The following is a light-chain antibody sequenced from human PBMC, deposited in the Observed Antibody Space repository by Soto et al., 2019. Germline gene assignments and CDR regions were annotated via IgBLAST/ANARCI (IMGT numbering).Light chain of an antibody. V-gene: IGLV2-8*01. J-gene: IGLJ1*01. CDR3: NSYAGSIYV. Sequence: QSLFTQPPAAAGSPGQSVTVSCTGTSSDVGSYKYVYWYQQHPGKAPKLTLYEVSKRPSVVPDRFSGSKSGNAASLTVSGLQAEDEADYYCNSYAGSIYVVGTGTKVTVL. CDR2: EVS. CDR1: SSDVGSYKY.